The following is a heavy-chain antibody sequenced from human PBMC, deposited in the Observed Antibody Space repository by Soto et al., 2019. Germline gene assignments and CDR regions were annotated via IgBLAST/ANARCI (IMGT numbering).Heavy chain of an antibody. CDR1: GYTFTSYG. V-gene: IGHV1-18*01. J-gene: IGHJ4*02. Sequence: QVRLEQSGPEVKKTGASVKVYCQASGYTFTSYGISWVRQAPGQGLEWMAWINIYSGDANYAQRFQDRVTMTRDTSTNTVYMEMRSLRSDDTAVYYCARALFYYDNSGLAYWGQGTLVTVS. CDR2: INIYSGDA. D-gene: IGHD3-22*01. CDR3: ARALFYYDNSGLAY.